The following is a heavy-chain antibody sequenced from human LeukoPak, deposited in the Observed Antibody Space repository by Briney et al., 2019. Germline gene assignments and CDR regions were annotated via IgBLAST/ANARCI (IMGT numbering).Heavy chain of an antibody. Sequence: GGSLRLSCAASGFIFSNYAMSWVRQAPGKGLEWVSVISGSGGSINYADSVKGRFTISRDNSKNTLHLQMNSLRAEDTAVYYCAKDRYSYGSEFDYWGQGTLVTVSS. V-gene: IGHV3-23*01. D-gene: IGHD5-18*01. J-gene: IGHJ4*02. CDR2: ISGSGGSI. CDR1: GFIFSNYA. CDR3: AKDRYSYGSEFDY.